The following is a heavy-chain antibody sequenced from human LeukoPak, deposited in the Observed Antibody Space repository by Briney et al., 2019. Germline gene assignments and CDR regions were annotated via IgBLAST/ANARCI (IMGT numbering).Heavy chain of an antibody. CDR1: GFTFSSDF. CDR2: ISGDETYT. V-gene: IGHV3-74*01. J-gene: IGHJ4*02. Sequence: GGSLRLSCVASGFTFSSDFMHWIRQAPGEGLMWVSQISGDETYTNYADSVKGRFTISRDNAKNTLYLQMNSLRAEDTAVYYCAKGRPHAPDSSGYYSGYWGQGTLVTVSS. D-gene: IGHD3-22*01. CDR3: AKGRPHAPDSSGYYSGY.